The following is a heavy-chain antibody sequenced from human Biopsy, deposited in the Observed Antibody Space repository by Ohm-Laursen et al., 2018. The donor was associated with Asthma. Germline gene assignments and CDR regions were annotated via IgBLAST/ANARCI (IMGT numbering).Heavy chain of an antibody. J-gene: IGHJ4*02. D-gene: IGHD2-2*01. Sequence: SSVKVSCKSLGDTFNTYVIGWVRQAPGQGLEWMGGINSVLGTTTYPQKFQDRVTITADDSTSTVYMELSSLRSEDTAVYYCARKAGSCISRTCYSLDFWGQGTLVTVSS. CDR3: ARKAGSCISRTCYSLDF. CDR1: GDTFNTYV. CDR2: INSVLGTT. V-gene: IGHV1-69*01.